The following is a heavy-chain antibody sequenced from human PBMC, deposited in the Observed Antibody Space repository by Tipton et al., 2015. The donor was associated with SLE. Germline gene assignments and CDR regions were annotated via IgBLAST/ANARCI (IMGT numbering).Heavy chain of an antibody. J-gene: IGHJ4*02. V-gene: IGHV4-31*03. CDR2: IYYSGST. Sequence: TLSLTCTVSGGSISSGGYYWSWIRQLPGKGLEWVGYIYYSGSTYYNPSLKSRVTISVDTSKNQFSLKLSSVTAADTAVYYCARAAVDTAMAVFDYWGQGTLVTVSS. D-gene: IGHD5-18*01. CDR1: GGSISSGGYY. CDR3: ARAAVDTAMAVFDY.